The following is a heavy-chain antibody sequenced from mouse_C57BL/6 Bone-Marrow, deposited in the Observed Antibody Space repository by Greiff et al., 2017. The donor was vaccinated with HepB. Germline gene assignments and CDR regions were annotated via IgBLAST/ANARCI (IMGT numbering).Heavy chain of an antibody. D-gene: IGHD1-1*01. CDR1: GFTFSDYG. CDR2: ISSGSSTI. J-gene: IGHJ3*01. CDR3: ARGYYYGSSTGFAY. Sequence: DVKLVESGGGLVKPGGSLKLSCAASGFTFSDYGMHWVRQAPEKGLEWVAYISSGSSTIYYADTVKGRFTISRDNAKNTLFLQMTSLRSEDTAMYYCARGYYYGSSTGFAYWGQGTLVTVSA. V-gene: IGHV5-17*01.